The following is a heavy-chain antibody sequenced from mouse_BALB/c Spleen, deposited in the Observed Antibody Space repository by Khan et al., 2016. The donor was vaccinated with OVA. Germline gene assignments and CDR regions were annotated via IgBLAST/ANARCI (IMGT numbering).Heavy chain of an antibody. Sequence: QHEESGPGLVKPSQSLSLTCTVTGYSITSGYAWNWIRQFPGNKLEWMGYISYSGVTSYTPSLKSRISITRDTSKNQFFLQLNSVTTEDTATYSCTRESYYTYYINYWGQGTTLTVSS. D-gene: IGHD2-12*01. V-gene: IGHV3-2*02. CDR3: TRESYYTYYINY. CDR2: ISYSGVT. CDR1: GYSITSGYA. J-gene: IGHJ2*01.